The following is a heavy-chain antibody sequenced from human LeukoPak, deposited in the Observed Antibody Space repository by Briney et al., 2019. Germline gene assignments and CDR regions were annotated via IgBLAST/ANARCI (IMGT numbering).Heavy chain of an antibody. CDR1: GGSVSN. V-gene: IGHV4-59*02. CDR2: MSYSGRT. J-gene: IGHJ4*02. D-gene: IGHD2-21*02. Sequence: SETLSLTCTVSGGSVSNWSWIRQTPEKGLEWIGYMSYSGRTDYGPSLKSRVTMSVDTSKNQFSLKMSYVTAADTGVYYCARGYCRDDICQVFPYWGQGTLVTVSS. CDR3: ARGYCRDDICQVFPY.